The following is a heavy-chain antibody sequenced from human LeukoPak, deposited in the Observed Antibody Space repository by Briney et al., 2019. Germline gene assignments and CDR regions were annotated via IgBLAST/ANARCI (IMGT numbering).Heavy chain of an antibody. CDR2: IYYSGST. J-gene: IGHJ4*02. Sequence: TSETLSLTCTVSGGSISSGDYYWSWIRQPPGKGLEWIGYIYYSGSTNYNPSLKSRVTISVDTSKNQFSLKLSSVTAADTAVYYCAREVDYGDFDYWGQGTLVTVSS. CDR1: GGSISSGDYY. V-gene: IGHV4-61*08. D-gene: IGHD4-17*01. CDR3: AREVDYGDFDY.